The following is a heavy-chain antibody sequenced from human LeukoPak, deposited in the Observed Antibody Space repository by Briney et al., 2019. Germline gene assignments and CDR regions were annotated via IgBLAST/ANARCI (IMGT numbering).Heavy chain of an antibody. J-gene: IGHJ3*02. D-gene: IGHD2-15*01. CDR3: ARDRICSGGSCYGVGAFDI. CDR1: GGSISSYY. CDR2: IYYSGST. Sequence: SETLSLTCTVSGGSISSYYWSWIRQPPGKGLEWIGYIYYSGSTNYNPSLKSRVTISVDTSKNQFSLKLSAVTAADTAVYYCARDRICSGGSCYGVGAFDIWGQGTMVTVS. V-gene: IGHV4-59*01.